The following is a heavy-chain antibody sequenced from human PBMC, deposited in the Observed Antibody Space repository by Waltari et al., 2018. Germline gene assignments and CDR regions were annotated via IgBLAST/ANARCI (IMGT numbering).Heavy chain of an antibody. CDR1: GGSFSGYY. CDR3: ARSGPYSSGWYFNRYNWFDP. CDR2: INHSGST. V-gene: IGHV4-34*01. Sequence: QVQLQQWGPGLLKPSETLSLTCAVYGGSFSGYYWSWIRQPPGKGVEWIGEINHSGSTNYNPSLKSRVTISVDTSKNQFSLKLSSVTAADTAVYYCARSGPYSSGWYFNRYNWFDPWGQGTLVTVSS. D-gene: IGHD6-19*01. J-gene: IGHJ5*02.